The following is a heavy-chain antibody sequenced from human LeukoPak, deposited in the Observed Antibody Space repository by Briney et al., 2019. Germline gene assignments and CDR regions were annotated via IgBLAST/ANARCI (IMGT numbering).Heavy chain of an antibody. CDR3: ARGAEYYAIWRGYAGYSDY. Sequence: SETLSLTCTVSGYSISTGYYWGWIRQPPGKGLEWVGSIYHRGSTYYNPSLRSRVTISLDRSKKKFSLKLTSVTAADTAVYFCARGAEYYAIWRGYAGYSDYWGQGISVTVSS. CDR2: IYHRGST. CDR1: GYSISTGYY. J-gene: IGHJ4*02. D-gene: IGHD3-3*01. V-gene: IGHV4-38-2*02.